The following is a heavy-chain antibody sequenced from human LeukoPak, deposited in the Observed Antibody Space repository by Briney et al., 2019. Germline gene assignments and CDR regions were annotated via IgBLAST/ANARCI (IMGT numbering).Heavy chain of an antibody. V-gene: IGHV3-64D*06. CDR1: GFPFNTYA. D-gene: IGHD2-15*01. CDR3: TRDSALLGVAFDL. CDR2: ISSNGDNT. J-gene: IGHJ3*01. Sequence: GGSLRLSCSASGFPFNTYAIHWVRQAPGKGLEYVAGISSNGDNTDFADSAKGRFTISRDNSKSTLFLQMNSLRAEDTAVYFCTRDSALLGVAFDLWGQGTVVAVSS.